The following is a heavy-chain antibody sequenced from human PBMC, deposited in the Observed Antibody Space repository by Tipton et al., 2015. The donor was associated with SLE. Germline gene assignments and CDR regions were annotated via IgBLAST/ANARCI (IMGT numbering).Heavy chain of an antibody. D-gene: IGHD4-23*01. CDR2: IYSGGST. V-gene: IGHV3-23*03. J-gene: IGHJ4*02. Sequence: SLRLSCAASGFTFSSYAMSWVRQAPGKGLEWVSVIYSGGSTYYADSVKGRFTISRDNSKNTLYLQMNSLRAEDTAVYYCAKGGFDYGGPFWGQGTLVTVSS. CDR1: GFTFSSYA. CDR3: AKGGFDYGGPF.